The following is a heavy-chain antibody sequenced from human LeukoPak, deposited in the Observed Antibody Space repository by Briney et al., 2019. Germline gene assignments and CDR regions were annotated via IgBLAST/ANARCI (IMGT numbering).Heavy chain of an antibody. J-gene: IGHJ6*02. D-gene: IGHD2-2*01. V-gene: IGHV4-39*01. CDR2: IYYSGST. CDR1: GGSISSSSYC. CDR3: ASHCSSTSCYSYGMDV. Sequence: SETLSLTCTVSGGSISSSSYCWGWIRQPPGKGLEWIGSIYYSGSTYYSPSLKSRVTISVDTSKNQFSLKLSSVTAADTAVYYCASHCSSTSCYSYGMDVWGQGTTVTVSS.